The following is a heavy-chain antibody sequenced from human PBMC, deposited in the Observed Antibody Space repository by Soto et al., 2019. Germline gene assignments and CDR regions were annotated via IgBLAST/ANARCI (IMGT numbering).Heavy chain of an antibody. Sequence: PSETLSLTCTVSGGSISGGGYYWSWIRQHPGKGLEWIGYIYYSGSTYYNPSLKSRVTISVDTSKNQFSLKLSSVTAADTAVYYCARVPVRGLYYYYGMDVWGQGTTVTVSS. CDR1: GGSISGGGYY. D-gene: IGHD3-10*01. CDR3: ARVPVRGLYYYYGMDV. CDR2: IYYSGST. V-gene: IGHV4-31*03. J-gene: IGHJ6*02.